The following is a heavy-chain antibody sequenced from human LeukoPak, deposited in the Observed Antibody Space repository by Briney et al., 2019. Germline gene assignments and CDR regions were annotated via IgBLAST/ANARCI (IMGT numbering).Heavy chain of an antibody. CDR2: IYSGGST. CDR3: ARAPYCGSDCYSNYFDY. J-gene: IGHJ4*02. D-gene: IGHD2-21*02. V-gene: IGHV3-53*01. Sequence: GGSLRLSCAASGFTVSDNYMSWARQSPGKGLEWVSVIYSGGSTYYADSVKGRFTISRDNSKNTLYLQMNSLRAEDTAAYYCARAPYCGSDCYSNYFDYWGQGTLVTVSS. CDR1: GFTVSDNY.